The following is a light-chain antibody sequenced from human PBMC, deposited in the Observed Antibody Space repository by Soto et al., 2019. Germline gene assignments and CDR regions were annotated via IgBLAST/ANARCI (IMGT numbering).Light chain of an antibody. V-gene: IGLV1-44*01. CDR1: RSNIGTYA. CDR3: AAWDDSLRAVV. Sequence: QSVLTQSPSASGTPGQRVTISCSGSRSNIGTYAVNWYQQLPGAAPTLLIFRNHQRPSGVPDRFSGAKSGTSASLAISGPQSEDEADSYCAAWDDSLRAVVFGGGTKVTVL. CDR2: RNH. J-gene: IGLJ2*01.